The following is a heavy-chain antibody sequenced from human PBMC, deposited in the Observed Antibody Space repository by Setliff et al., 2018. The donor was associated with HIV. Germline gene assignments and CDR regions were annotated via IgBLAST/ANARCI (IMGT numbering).Heavy chain of an antibody. J-gene: IGHJ5*02. CDR3: ARTYGSGEHWFDP. Sequence: SETLSLTCTVSGGSINSGGYYWVWIRQPALKGLEWIGRIYTSGLTNYNPSLKSRVTISVDTSKNQFSLKLSSVTAADTAVYYCARTYGSGEHWFDPWGQGTLVTVSS. D-gene: IGHD3-10*01. CDR2: IYTSGLT. CDR1: GGSINSGGYY. V-gene: IGHV4-61*02.